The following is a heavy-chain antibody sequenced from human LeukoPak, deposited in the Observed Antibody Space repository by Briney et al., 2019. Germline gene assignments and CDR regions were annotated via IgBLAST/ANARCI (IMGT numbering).Heavy chain of an antibody. CDR3: AKPPTYSSSWYPFDY. CDR1: GFTFSSYG. Sequence: GGSLRLSCAASGFTFSSYGMHWVRQAPGKGLEWVAVISYDGSNKYYAGSVKGRFTISRDNSKNTLYLQMNSLRAEDTAVYYCAKPPTYSSSWYPFDYWGQGTLVTVSS. CDR2: ISYDGSNK. V-gene: IGHV3-30*18. J-gene: IGHJ4*02. D-gene: IGHD6-13*01.